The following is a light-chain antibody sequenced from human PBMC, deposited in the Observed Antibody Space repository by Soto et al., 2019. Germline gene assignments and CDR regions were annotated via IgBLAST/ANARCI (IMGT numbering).Light chain of an antibody. CDR1: QSLSSGY. CDR2: GAS. Sequence: EIVLTQSPGTLSLSPGERATLSCRASQSLSSGYLAWYQQKPGQAPRVLIYGASSRATGIPDRFSGSGSGTDFTLTISRLQPEDFALYFCQQYGSSPIIFGQGTRLEIK. J-gene: IGKJ5*01. V-gene: IGKV3-20*01. CDR3: QQYGSSPII.